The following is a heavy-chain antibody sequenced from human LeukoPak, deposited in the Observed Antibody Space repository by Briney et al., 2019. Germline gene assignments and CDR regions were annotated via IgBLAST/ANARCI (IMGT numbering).Heavy chain of an antibody. Sequence: GGSLRLSCAASGFTFSNAWMSWVRQAPGKGLEWVGRIKSKTDGGKTDYAAPVKGRFTISRDDSKNTLYLQMNSLKTEDTAVYYCTTVGGFGGVDYWGQGTLVTVSS. D-gene: IGHD3-10*01. CDR3: TTVGGFGGVDY. CDR1: GFTFSNAW. J-gene: IGHJ4*02. CDR2: IKSKTDGGKT. V-gene: IGHV3-15*01.